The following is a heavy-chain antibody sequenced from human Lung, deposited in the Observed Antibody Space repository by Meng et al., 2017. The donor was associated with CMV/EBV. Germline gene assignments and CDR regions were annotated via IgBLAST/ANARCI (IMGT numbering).Heavy chain of an antibody. D-gene: IGHD4/OR15-4a*01. CDR1: GTSISTSNW. J-gene: IGHJ4*02. Sequence: SXTLSLXCAVSGTSISTSNWWSWVRQPPGKGLEWIGEVYHSGYTNYNPSLKSRVTVSVDRSKNQFSLKLSSVTAADTAVYYCARVTEYGGNCFDSWGQGTXVTVSS. CDR3: ARVTEYGGNCFDS. V-gene: IGHV4-4*02. CDR2: VYHSGYT.